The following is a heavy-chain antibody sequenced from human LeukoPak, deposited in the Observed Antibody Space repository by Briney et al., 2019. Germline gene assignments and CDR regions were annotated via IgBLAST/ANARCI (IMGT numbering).Heavy chain of an antibody. CDR3: ARHVGDILTGYYLYYYYYYMDV. CDR1: GGSFSGYY. V-gene: IGHV4-34*01. J-gene: IGHJ6*03. Sequence: SETLSLTCAVYGGSFSGYYWSWIRQPPGKGLEWIGEINHSGSTNYNPSLKSRVTISVDTSKNQFSLKLSSVTAADTAVYYCARHVGDILTGYYLYYYYYYMDVWGKGTTVTVSS. D-gene: IGHD3-9*01. CDR2: INHSGST.